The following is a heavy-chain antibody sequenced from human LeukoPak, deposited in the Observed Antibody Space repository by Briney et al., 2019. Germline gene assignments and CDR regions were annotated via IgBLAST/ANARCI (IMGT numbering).Heavy chain of an antibody. J-gene: IGHJ4*02. CDR1: GGSISSSSYY. D-gene: IGHD2-8*02. CDR2: IYYSGST. V-gene: IGHV4-39*01. CDR3: ARHELVVPFDY. Sequence: PSETLSLTCTVSGGSISSSSYYWGWIRQPPGKGLEWIGSIYYSGSTYYNPSLKSRVTISVDTSKNQFSLKLSSVTAADTAVYYCARHELVVPFDYWGQGTLVTVSS.